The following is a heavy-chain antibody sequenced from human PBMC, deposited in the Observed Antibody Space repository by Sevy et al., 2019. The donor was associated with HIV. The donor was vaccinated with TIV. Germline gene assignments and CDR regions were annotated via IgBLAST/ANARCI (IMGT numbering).Heavy chain of an antibody. D-gene: IGHD6-13*01. CDR1: GYSFTTYW. Sequence: GESLKISCKGSGYSFTTYWIGWVRQMPGKGLEWVGIIHPSDSDTRYSPSFQGQVTISVDKSITTAYLQRSSLQASDTAMYYCARGILASDRRNFDYWGQGTQVTVSS. V-gene: IGHV5-51*01. CDR2: IHPSDSDT. J-gene: IGHJ4*02. CDR3: ARGILASDRRNFDY.